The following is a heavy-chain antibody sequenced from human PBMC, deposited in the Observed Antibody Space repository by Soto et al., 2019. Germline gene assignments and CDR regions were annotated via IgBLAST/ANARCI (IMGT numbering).Heavy chain of an antibody. J-gene: IGHJ4*02. CDR2: IYDSGST. CDR3: ARRSSSAWYFDY. Sequence: SETLSLTCTVSGGSISSYYWSWIRQPPGKGLEWIGYIYDSGSTNYNPSLKSRVTMSLDTSKNHFSLKLSSVTAADTALYYCARRSSSAWYFDYWGQGTLVTVSA. D-gene: IGHD6-19*01. V-gene: IGHV4-59*08. CDR1: GGSISSYY.